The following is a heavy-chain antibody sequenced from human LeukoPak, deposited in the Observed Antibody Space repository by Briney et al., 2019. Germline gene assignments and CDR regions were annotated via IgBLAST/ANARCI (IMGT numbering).Heavy chain of an antibody. CDR2: FDPEDGET. V-gene: IGHV1-24*01. D-gene: IGHD5-24*01. CDR3: ARDNSVRDEAWWFNP. CDR1: GYTLTQLS. Sequence: GASVKVSCKVSGYTLTQLSIHWVRQAPGKGLEWMGGFDPEDGETIYAQKFQGRVTMTEDTSTDTAYMELSSLRSEDTAVYYCARDNSVRDEAWWFNPWGQGTLVSVSS. J-gene: IGHJ5*02.